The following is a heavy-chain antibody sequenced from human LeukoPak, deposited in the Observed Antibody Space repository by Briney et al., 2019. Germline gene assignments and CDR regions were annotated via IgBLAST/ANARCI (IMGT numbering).Heavy chain of an antibody. CDR3: AREFSDCTNGVCYAYFDY. Sequence: GRSLRLSCAASGFTFSSYAMHWVRQAPGKGLERVAVISYDGSNKYYADSVKGRFTISRDNSKNPLYLQMNSLRAEDTAVYYCAREFSDCTNGVCYAYFDYWGQGTLVTVSS. CDR1: GFTFSSYA. J-gene: IGHJ4*02. D-gene: IGHD2-8*01. V-gene: IGHV3-30-3*01. CDR2: ISYDGSNK.